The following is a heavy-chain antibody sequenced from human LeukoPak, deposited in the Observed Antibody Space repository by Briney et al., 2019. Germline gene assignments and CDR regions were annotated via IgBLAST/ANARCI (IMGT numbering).Heavy chain of an antibody. Sequence: EGSLRLSCAASGFTFSSYSMNWVRQAPGKGLEWVSSINSSSSYIYYANSVKGRFTISRDNAKNSLYLQMNSLRAEDTAVYYCARDLVTAVAGTHGYWGQGTLVTVSS. D-gene: IGHD6-19*01. V-gene: IGHV3-21*01. CDR1: GFTFSSYS. CDR2: INSSSSYI. J-gene: IGHJ4*02. CDR3: ARDLVTAVAGTHGY.